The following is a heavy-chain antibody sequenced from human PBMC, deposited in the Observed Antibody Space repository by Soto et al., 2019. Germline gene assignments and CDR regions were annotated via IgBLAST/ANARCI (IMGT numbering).Heavy chain of an antibody. CDR2: INPSGGST. D-gene: IGHD2-15*01. J-gene: IGHJ4*02. CDR3: ARIGDCSGCSCYSENSLDY. Sequence: QVQLVQSGAEVKKPGASVKVSCKASGYTFTSYYMHWVRQAPGQGLEWMGRINPSGGSTSYAQKCQGRVTMTRDTSTSTVYMELSSLRSEDTAVYYCARIGDCSGCSCYSENSLDYLGQGTLVTGSS. V-gene: IGHV1-46*01. CDR1: GYTFTSYY.